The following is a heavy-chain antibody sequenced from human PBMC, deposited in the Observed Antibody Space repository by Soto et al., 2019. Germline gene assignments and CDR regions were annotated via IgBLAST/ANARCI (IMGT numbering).Heavy chain of an antibody. CDR1: GYTFTSYG. J-gene: IGHJ6*02. CDR2: ISAYNGNT. D-gene: IGHD2-2*02. CDR3: GRLYCISTGCYIGMDV. Sequence: QVQLVQSGAEVKKPGASVKVSCKASGYTFTSYGISWVRQAPGQGLEWMGWISAYNGNTNYAQKLQGRDTMTTDTSTSTAYRERRSVRSDYTAVYYCGRLYCISTGCYIGMDVWGQGTTVTVSS. V-gene: IGHV1-18*01.